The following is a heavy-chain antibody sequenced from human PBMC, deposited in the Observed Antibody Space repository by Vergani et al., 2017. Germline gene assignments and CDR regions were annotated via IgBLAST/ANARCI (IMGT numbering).Heavy chain of an antibody. D-gene: IGHD2-2*02. CDR1: GESFSSFY. J-gene: IGHJ4*02. V-gene: IGHV4-34*02. CDR3: ATIGYRRWGYYFDY. CDR2: INNDGHT. Sequence: QVQLQQWGAGVVKPSGTLSLTCAVFGESFSSFYWSWIRQPPGKGLEWIGEINNDGHTNYNPSLESRVTVSRDTAKNQFSLNLMSVTAAYTAVYYCATIGYRRWGYYFDYWGQGILVTVSS.